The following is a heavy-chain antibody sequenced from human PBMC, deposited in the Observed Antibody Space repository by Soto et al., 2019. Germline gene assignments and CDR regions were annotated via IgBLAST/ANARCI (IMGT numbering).Heavy chain of an antibody. Sequence: EVQLLESGGGLVQPGGSLRLSCATSGISFSSYAMNWVRQAPGKGLEWVSIISGSGGSTYYADSVKGRFTISRDNSKNPLDLQMNSLSVEDTAIYYCAKARGGNIVVVVADNWGQGALVTVSS. D-gene: IGHD2-15*01. CDR3: AKARGGNIVVVVADN. CDR2: ISGSGGST. V-gene: IGHV3-23*01. CDR1: GISFSSYA. J-gene: IGHJ4*02.